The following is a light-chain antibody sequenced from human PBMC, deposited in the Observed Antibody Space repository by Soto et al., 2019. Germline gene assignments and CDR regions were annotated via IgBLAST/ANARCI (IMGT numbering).Light chain of an antibody. J-gene: IGLJ7*01. V-gene: IGLV1-40*01. CDR2: GNS. CDR3: AAWDDSLSGPV. Sequence: QAVVTQPPSVSGAPGQRVTISCTGSRSNIGAGYDVHWYQQLPGTAPKLLIYGNSNRPSGVPDRFSGSKSGTSASLAISGLRSEDEADYYCAAWDDSLSGPVFGGGTQLTVL. CDR1: RSNIGAGYD.